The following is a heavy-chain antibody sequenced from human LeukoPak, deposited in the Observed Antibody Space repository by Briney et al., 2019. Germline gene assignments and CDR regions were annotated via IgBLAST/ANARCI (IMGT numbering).Heavy chain of an antibody. CDR2: IYYSGST. V-gene: IGHV4-39*01. J-gene: IGHJ4*02. CDR3: ARPYSSGARVDY. D-gene: IGHD6-19*01. CDR1: GGSISSSSYY. Sequence: SETLSLTCTVSGGSISSSSYYWGWIRQPPGKGLEWIGSIYYSGSTHYNPSLKSRVTISVDTSKNQFSLKLSSVTAADTAVYYCARPYSSGARVDYWGQGTLVTVSS.